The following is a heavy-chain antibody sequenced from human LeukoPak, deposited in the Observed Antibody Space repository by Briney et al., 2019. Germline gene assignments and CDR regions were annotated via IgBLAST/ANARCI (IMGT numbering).Heavy chain of an antibody. Sequence: AASVKVSCKASGYTFTNYGISWVRQAPGQGLEWMGWISAYNVNTKYAQTLQGRVTMTTDTSTSTAYMELRSLRSDDTDVYYCARDLFVVAFDYWGQGTLVTVSS. D-gene: IGHD2-15*01. CDR2: ISAYNVNT. CDR1: GYTFTNYG. V-gene: IGHV1-18*01. CDR3: ARDLFVVAFDY. J-gene: IGHJ4*02.